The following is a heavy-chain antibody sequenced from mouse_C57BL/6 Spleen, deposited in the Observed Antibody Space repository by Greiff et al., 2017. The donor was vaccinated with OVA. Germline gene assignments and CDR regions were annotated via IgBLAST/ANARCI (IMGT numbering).Heavy chain of an antibody. J-gene: IGHJ1*03. V-gene: IGHV1-39*01. CDR3: ARTSFITTVEGYFDV. CDR1: GYSFTDYN. CDR2: LNPNSGTT. D-gene: IGHD1-1*01. Sequence: VQLQQSGPELVKPGASVKISCKASGYSFTDYNMNWVKQSNGKSLEWIGVLNPNSGTTSYNQKFKGKATLTVDQSSSTAYMQLNSLTSEDSAVYYCARTSFITTVEGYFDVWGTGTTVTVSS.